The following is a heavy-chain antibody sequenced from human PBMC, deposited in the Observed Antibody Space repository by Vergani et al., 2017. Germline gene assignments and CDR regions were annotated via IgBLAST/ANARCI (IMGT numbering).Heavy chain of an antibody. CDR2: ISAYNGNT. Sequence: QVQLVQSGAEVKKPGASVKVSCKASGYTFTSYGISWVRQAPGQGLEWMGWISAYNGNTHYAQKLQGRVTMTTDTSTSTAYMELRSLRSDETAVYYCARDRVVGYDSAYYGMDVWGQGTTVTVSS. J-gene: IGHJ6*02. CDR1: GYTFTSYG. CDR3: ARDRVVGYDSAYYGMDV. V-gene: IGHV1-18*01. D-gene: IGHD5-12*01.